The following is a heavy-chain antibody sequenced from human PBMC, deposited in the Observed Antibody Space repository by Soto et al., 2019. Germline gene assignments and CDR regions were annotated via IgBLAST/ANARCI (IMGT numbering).Heavy chain of an antibody. Sequence: GGSLRLSCAASGFTFSSYAMSWVRQAPGKGLEWVSAISGSGGSTYYADSVKGRFTISRDNSKNTLYLQMNSLRAEDTAVYYCAKGGGYDILTGSRLFDYWGQGTLVTVSS. J-gene: IGHJ4*02. CDR1: GFTFSSYA. CDR2: ISGSGGST. CDR3: AKGGGYDILTGSRLFDY. V-gene: IGHV3-23*01. D-gene: IGHD3-9*01.